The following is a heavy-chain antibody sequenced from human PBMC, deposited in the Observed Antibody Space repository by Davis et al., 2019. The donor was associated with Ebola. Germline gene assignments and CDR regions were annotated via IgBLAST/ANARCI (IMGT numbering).Heavy chain of an antibody. Sequence: MPSETLSLTCTVSGGSISSYYWSWIRQPPGKGLEWIGYIYYSGSTNYNSSLKSRVTISVDTSKNQFSLKLSSVTAADTAVYYCARVDSSSWYVSPYGMDVWGQGTTVTVSS. CDR3: ARVDSSSWYVSPYGMDV. V-gene: IGHV4-59*01. CDR2: IYYSGST. J-gene: IGHJ6*02. D-gene: IGHD6-13*01. CDR1: GGSISSYY.